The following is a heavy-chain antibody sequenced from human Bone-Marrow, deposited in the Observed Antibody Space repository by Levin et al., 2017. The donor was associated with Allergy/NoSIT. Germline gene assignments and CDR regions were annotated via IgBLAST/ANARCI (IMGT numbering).Heavy chain of an antibody. Sequence: SVKVSCKASGGSFSSYAVSWVRQAPGQGLEWLGGIIPSFGTTNYAEKFQKRVTITADKSTSTAYMELSSLRSDDTAVYYCAGGYYESSGYSVQYYYLVDVWGHGTTVTVSS. CDR1: GGSFSSYA. CDR3: AGGYYESSGYSVQYYYLVDV. V-gene: IGHV1-69*06. J-gene: IGHJ6*02. CDR2: IIPSFGTT. D-gene: IGHD3-22*01.